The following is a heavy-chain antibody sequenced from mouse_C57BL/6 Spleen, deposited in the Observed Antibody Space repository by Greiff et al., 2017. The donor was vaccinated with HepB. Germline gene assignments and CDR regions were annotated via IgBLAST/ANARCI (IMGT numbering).Heavy chain of an antibody. V-gene: IGHV5-17*01. D-gene: IGHD1-1*01. Sequence: EVQGVESGGGLVKPGGSLKLSCAASGFTFSDYGMHWVRQAPEKGLEWVAYISSGSSTIYYADTVKGRFTISRDNAKNTLFLQMTSLRSEDTAMYYCATYYYGSSYRGVYAMDYWGQGTSVTVSS. CDR1: GFTFSDYG. J-gene: IGHJ4*01. CDR3: ATYYYGSSYRGVYAMDY. CDR2: ISSGSSTI.